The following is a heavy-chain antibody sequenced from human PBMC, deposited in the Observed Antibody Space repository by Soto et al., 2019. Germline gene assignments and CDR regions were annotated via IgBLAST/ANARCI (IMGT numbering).Heavy chain of an antibody. D-gene: IGHD3-10*01. CDR2: ITNDGGDT. CDR3: VKSPGKSYPESRVFDF. V-gene: IGHV3-23*01. CDR1: GFTFSNYA. J-gene: IGHJ4*02. Sequence: PGGSLRLSCAASGFTFSNYAMTWVRQAPGEGLEWVAVITNDGGDTLHADSVKGRFTIFRDNSKNMLFLQMISLRDEDTAIYFCVKSPGKSYPESRVFDFWGQGTRVTVSS.